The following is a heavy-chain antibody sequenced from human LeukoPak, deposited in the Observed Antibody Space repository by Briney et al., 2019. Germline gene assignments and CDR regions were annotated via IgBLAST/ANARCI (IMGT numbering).Heavy chain of an antibody. CDR1: GFTFSSYG. CDR3: ARSSSEDTAMVTGLDY. D-gene: IGHD5-18*01. Sequence: GGALRLSCAASGFTFSSYGMHWVRQAPDKGLEWLAFIRYDGSNKYYADSVKGRFTISRDNSKNTLYLQMNSLRAEDTAVYYCARSSSEDTAMVTGLDYWGQGTLVTVSS. CDR2: IRYDGSNK. V-gene: IGHV3-30*02. J-gene: IGHJ4*02.